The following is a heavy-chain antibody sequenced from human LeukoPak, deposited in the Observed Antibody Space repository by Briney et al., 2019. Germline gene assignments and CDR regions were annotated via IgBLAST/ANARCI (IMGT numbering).Heavy chain of an antibody. CDR3: SRHEALPGHY. V-gene: IGHV3-73*01. CDR2: IRPKANNYAT. Sequence: PGGSLKLSWAASGFTVSGSTVHWVRQASGRGLEWVGHIRPKANNYATAYAASVKGRFAISRDDSKNTAYLQLNSLKTEDTAAYYYSRHEALPGHYWGQGTLVTVSS. CDR1: GFTVSGST. D-gene: IGHD6-19*01. J-gene: IGHJ4*02.